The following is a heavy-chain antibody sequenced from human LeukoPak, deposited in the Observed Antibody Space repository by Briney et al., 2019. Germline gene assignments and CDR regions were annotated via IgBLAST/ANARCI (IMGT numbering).Heavy chain of an antibody. J-gene: IGHJ5*02. CDR2: INHSGST. D-gene: IGHD2-15*01. Sequence: SETLSLPCAVYGGSFSGYYWSWIRQPPGKGLEWIGEINHSGSTNYNPSLKSRVTISVETSKNQFSLKLSSVTAADTAVYHCARSTLGYCSGGSCYSGVRWFDPWGQGTLVTVSS. CDR1: GGSFSGYY. CDR3: ARSTLGYCSGGSCYSGVRWFDP. V-gene: IGHV4-34*01.